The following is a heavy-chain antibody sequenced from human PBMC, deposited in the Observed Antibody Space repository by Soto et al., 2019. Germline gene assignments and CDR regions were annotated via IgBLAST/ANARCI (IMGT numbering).Heavy chain of an antibody. CDR3: ARSNMVRGNINFDY. Sequence: QVQLVQSGAEVKKPGASVKVSCKASGYTFTSYDINWVRQATGQGLEWKGWMNPNSGNTGYAQKFQGRVTMTRNTSISTAYMELSSLRSEDTAVYYCARSNMVRGNINFDYWGQGTLVTVSS. J-gene: IGHJ4*02. V-gene: IGHV1-8*01. D-gene: IGHD3-10*01. CDR1: GYTFTSYD. CDR2: MNPNSGNT.